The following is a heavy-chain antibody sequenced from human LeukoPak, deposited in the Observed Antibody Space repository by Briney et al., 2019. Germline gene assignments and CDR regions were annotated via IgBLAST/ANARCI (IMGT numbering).Heavy chain of an antibody. CDR2: IYYSGST. D-gene: IGHD3-22*01. V-gene: IGHV4-59*01. CDR3: ARARYDSSDSPLDY. Sequence: SETLSLTCTVSGGSISSYFCSWIRQPPGKGLEWIGYIYYSGSTNYNPSLKSRVTISVDASKNQFSLKLSSVTAADTAVYYCARARYDSSDSPLDYWGQGTLVTVSS. J-gene: IGHJ4*02. CDR1: GGSISSYF.